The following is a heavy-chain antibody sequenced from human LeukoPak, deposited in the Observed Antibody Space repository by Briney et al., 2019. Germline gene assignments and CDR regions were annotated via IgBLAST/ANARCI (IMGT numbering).Heavy chain of an antibody. CDR2: INPGDSDT. Sequence: GESLKISSKGSGYSFTSYWIGWVRQMPGTGLEWMGIINPGDSDTRYSPSFQGQVNISADKSISTAYLQWSSLKASDTAMYYCAKVSSGRSLYYWGQGTLVTVSS. V-gene: IGHV5-51*01. J-gene: IGHJ4*02. D-gene: IGHD1-26*01. CDR3: AKVSSGRSLYY. CDR1: GYSFTSYW.